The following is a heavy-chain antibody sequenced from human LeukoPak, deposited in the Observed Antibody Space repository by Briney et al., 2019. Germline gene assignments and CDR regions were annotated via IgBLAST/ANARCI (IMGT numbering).Heavy chain of an antibody. CDR2: ISYDGSNK. J-gene: IGHJ4*02. CDR1: GFTFSSYA. V-gene: IGHV3-30*04. Sequence: GGSLRLSCAASGFTFSSYAMHWVRQAPGKGLEWVAVISYDGSNKYYADSVKGRFTISRDNSKNTLYLQMNSLRAEDTAVYYCARDGLSGSGSYYKLDYWGQGTLVTVPS. D-gene: IGHD3-10*01. CDR3: ARDGLSGSGSYYKLDY.